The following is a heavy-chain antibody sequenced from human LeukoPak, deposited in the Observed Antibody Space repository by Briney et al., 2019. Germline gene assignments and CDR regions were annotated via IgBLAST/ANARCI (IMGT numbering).Heavy chain of an antibody. Sequence: PGRSLRLSCAASGFTFSSYAMHWVRQAPGKGLEWVAVISYDGSNKYYADSVKGRFTISRDNSKNTLYLQMNSLRAEDTAVYYCASRAVAGFDYWGQGTLVTVSS. J-gene: IGHJ4*02. CDR2: ISYDGSNK. CDR3: ASRAVAGFDY. D-gene: IGHD6-19*01. CDR1: GFTFSSYA. V-gene: IGHV3-30*04.